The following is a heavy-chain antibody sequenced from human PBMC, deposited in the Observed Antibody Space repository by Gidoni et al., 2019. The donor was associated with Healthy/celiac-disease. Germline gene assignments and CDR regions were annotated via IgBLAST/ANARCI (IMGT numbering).Heavy chain of an antibody. J-gene: IGHJ4*02. CDR2: INHSGST. CDR3: ARVRRGGDPLDY. CDR1: GGSFSGYY. Sequence: QVQLQPWGAGLLKPSEPLSLPCAVYGGSFSGYYWSWIRQPPGKGLEWIGEINHSGSTNYNPSLKRRVTISVDTSKNQFSLKLSSVTAADTAVYYCARVRRGGDPLDYWGQGTLVTVSS. D-gene: IGHD2-21*01. V-gene: IGHV4-34*01.